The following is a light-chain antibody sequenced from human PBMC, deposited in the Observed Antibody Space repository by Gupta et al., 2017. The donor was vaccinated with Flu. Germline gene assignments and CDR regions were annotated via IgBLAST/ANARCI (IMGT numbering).Light chain of an antibody. CDR2: GAS. CDR1: QSVSST. CDR3: QQDNHKLT. J-gene: IGKJ2*01. V-gene: IGKV3-15*01. Sequence: SPAHLSVSPGETATRSVRASQSVSSTLERYQQKPGQAPRLLIYGASNSANGSPDRFSGSGSVTEFTLTSSRRQYEDFALYYGQQDNHKLTFGEGTKMEIK.